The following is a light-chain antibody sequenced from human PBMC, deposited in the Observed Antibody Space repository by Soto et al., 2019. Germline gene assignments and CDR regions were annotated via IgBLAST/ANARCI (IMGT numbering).Light chain of an antibody. CDR1: NSNIGTNH. CDR2: GNN. V-gene: IGLV1-44*01. Sequence: QSVLTQPPSASGTPGQRVAISCSGCNSNIGTNHVNWYQQLPGTAPKLLIYGNNQRPSGVPDRFSGSRSGTSASLAISGLQSEDEADYYCVAWDDSLNGHVVFGGGTK. CDR3: VAWDDSLNGHVV. J-gene: IGLJ2*01.